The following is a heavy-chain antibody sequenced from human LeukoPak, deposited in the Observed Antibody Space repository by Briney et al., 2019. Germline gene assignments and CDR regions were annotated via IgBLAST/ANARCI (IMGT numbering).Heavy chain of an antibody. CDR3: ARSTESDTDLNFDY. D-gene: IGHD1-1*01. V-gene: IGHV4-59*01. CDR2: IYYSGST. CDR1: GGSISSYY. J-gene: IGHJ4*02. Sequence: SETLSLTCTVSGGSISSYYWSWIRQPPGKGLEWIGYIYYSGSTNYNPSLKSRVTISVDTSKNQFSLKLSSATAADTAVYYCARSTESDTDLNFDYWGQGTVVSVSS.